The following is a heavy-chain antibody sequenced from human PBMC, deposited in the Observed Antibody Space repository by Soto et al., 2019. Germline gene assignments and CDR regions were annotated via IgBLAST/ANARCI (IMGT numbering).Heavy chain of an antibody. Sequence: VQLVESGGGEVQPGRSLRLSCAASGFTYTDFALHWVRQAPGKGLEWVAIISYDGSDKYYADSVKGRFAISRDNTKNTLYLEMNSLRPEDTAVYFCARRAWDSYYAIDVWGQGTTVTVFS. CDR1: GFTYTDFA. D-gene: IGHD3-22*01. J-gene: IGHJ6*02. CDR2: ISYDGSDK. V-gene: IGHV3-30*09. CDR3: ARRAWDSYYAIDV.